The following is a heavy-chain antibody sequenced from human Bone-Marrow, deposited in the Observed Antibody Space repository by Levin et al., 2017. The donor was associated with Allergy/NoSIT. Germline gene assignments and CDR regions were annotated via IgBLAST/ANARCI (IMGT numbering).Heavy chain of an antibody. Sequence: SVKVSCKASGDTFSRYTLSWVRQAPGQGLEWMGRIIPIPGLTNYAQSFQGRVTITADKSTNTAYMELSSLRSDDTAVYYCARRPFAQFYFDFGGQGILVTVSS. J-gene: IGHJ4*02. CDR3: ARRPFAQFYFDF. CDR1: GDTFSRYT. V-gene: IGHV1-69*02. D-gene: IGHD2/OR15-2a*01. CDR2: IIPIPGLT.